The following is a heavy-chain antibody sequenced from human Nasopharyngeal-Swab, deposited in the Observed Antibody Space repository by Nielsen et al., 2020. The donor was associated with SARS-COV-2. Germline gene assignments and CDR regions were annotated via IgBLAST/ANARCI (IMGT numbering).Heavy chain of an antibody. CDR1: GFTFSSYW. D-gene: IGHD6-19*01. CDR3: ARPGSSGSYDAFDI. J-gene: IGHJ3*02. V-gene: IGHV3-74*01. CDR2: INSDGSST. Sequence: GQSLQISCAASGFTFSSYWMHWVRQAPGKGLVWVSRINSDGSSTRDADSVKGRFTISRDNAKNTLYLQMNSLRAEDTAVYYCARPGSSGSYDAFDIWGQGTMVTVSS.